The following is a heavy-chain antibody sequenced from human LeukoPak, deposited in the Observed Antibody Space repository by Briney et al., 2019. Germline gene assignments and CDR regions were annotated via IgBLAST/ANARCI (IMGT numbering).Heavy chain of an antibody. V-gene: IGHV3-23*01. CDR3: AKQLTLGYCTNGVCSEVYH. D-gene: IGHD2-8*01. CDR2: ISASGGST. J-gene: IGHJ5*02. CDR1: GFTFSSYA. Sequence: PGGSLRLSCAASGFTFSSYAMSWVRQALGKGLEWVSGISASGGSTYYAASVKGRFTISRDNSKNTLYLQMNSLRAEDTAVYYCAKQLTLGYCTNGVCSEVYHWGQGTLVTVSS.